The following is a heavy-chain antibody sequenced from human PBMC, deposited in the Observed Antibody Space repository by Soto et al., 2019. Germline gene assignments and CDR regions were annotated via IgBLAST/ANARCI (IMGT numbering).Heavy chain of an antibody. D-gene: IGHD3-3*01. CDR2: ISGSGGST. V-gene: IGHV3-23*01. Sequence: GGSLRLSCAASGFTFSSYAMSWVRQAPGKGLEWVSAISGSGGSTYYADSVKGRFTISRDNSKNTLYLQMNSLRAEDTAVYYCAKGVRGVVIIRYYGMDVWGQGTTVTVSS. J-gene: IGHJ6*02. CDR1: GFTFSSYA. CDR3: AKGVRGVVIIRYYGMDV.